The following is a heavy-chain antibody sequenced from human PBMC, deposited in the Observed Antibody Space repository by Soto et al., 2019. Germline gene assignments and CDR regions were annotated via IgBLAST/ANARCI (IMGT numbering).Heavy chain of an antibody. Sequence: VQLLESGGGLVQPGGSLRLSCAASGFTFSGFPMNWVRQAPGKGLDWVSTISATTPNTYYADSVKGRFTISRDNSKSTLYLQMNGLRVEDTAVYYCARGWNLDLWGQGTLVT. D-gene: IGHD1-1*01. CDR1: GFTFSGFP. CDR3: ARGWNLDL. V-gene: IGHV3-23*01. J-gene: IGHJ5*02. CDR2: ISATTPNT.